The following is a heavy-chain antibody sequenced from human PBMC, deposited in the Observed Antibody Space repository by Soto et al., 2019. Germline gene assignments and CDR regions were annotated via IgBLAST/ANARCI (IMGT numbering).Heavy chain of an antibody. V-gene: IGHV4-30-4*01. Sequence: QVQLQESGPGLVKPSQHLSLMCTVSGAPISGGDYHWSWIRQPPGKGLEWLGYILPSGATHYNSSLGSGITMSVETSKSHFSLKLTSVTAADTAVYFCARGSAAKRYFDLWGRGTLVTVSS. J-gene: IGHJ2*01. CDR3: ARGSAAKRYFDL. D-gene: IGHD5-18*01. CDR2: ILPSGAT. CDR1: GAPISGGDYH.